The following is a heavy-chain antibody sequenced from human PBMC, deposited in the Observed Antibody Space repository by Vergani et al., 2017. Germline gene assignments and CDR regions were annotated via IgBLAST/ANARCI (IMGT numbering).Heavy chain of an antibody. V-gene: IGHV3-48*01. CDR3: GSLWDV. CDR2: ISGIRSRSTFI. Sequence: ELHLVESGGGLVQPGGSLRLSCAVSGSTFHNYTMSWVRQAPGKGLEWLSFISGIRSRSTFIFYADSVEGRVTISRDNAKRSLYLQMDNRRVEDTALYYCGSLWDVWGKGTTVIVSS. J-gene: IGHJ6*04. CDR1: GSTFHNYT.